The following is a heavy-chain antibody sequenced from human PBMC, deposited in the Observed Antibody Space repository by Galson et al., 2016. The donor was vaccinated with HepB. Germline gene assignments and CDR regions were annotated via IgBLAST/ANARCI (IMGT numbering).Heavy chain of an antibody. CDR1: GFTFSSYG. V-gene: IGHV3-33*01. Sequence: SLRLSCAASGFTFSSYGMHWVRQAPGKGLEWVAVIWYDGSNEYYADSVKGRFTISRDNSKNTLYLQMDDLSPEDTAVYYCVRDSSWNYNYWGQGALVTVSS. CDR3: VRDSSWNYNY. J-gene: IGHJ4*02. CDR2: IWYDGSNE. D-gene: IGHD1-7*01.